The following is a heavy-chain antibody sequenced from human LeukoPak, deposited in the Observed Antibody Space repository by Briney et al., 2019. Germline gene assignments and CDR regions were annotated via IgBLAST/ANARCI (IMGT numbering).Heavy chain of an antibody. V-gene: IGHV1-18*01. CDR2: ISAYNGNT. D-gene: IGHD6-6*01. J-gene: IGHJ5*02. Sequence: ASVKVSCKASGYTFTSYGISWVRQAPGQGLEWMGWISAYNGNTNYAQKLQGRVTMTTDTSTSTAYMELRSLRSDDTAVYYCARDPRIAARPIRWFDPWGQGTLVTVSS. CDR3: ARDPRIAARPIRWFDP. CDR1: GYTFTSYG.